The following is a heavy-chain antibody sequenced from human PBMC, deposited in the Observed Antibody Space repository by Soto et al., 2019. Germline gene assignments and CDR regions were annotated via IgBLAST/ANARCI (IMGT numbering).Heavy chain of an antibody. J-gene: IGHJ6*02. D-gene: IGHD5-18*01. Sequence: QVQLVQSGAEVKKPGSSVKVSCKASGGTFISYAIRWLRQAPGQGLEWMGGIVPIFGTANYAQKFQGRATITAAESTTTAYMARSSLRSEDTAVYYCGRAGATVESAMVSQNFYGTDVWGQGTTVSVSS. CDR1: GGTFISYA. CDR2: IVPIFGTA. CDR3: GRAGATVESAMVSQNFYGTDV. V-gene: IGHV1-69*12.